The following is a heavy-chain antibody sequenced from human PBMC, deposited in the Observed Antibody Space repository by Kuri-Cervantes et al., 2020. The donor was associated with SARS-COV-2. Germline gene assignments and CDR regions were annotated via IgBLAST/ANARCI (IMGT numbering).Heavy chain of an antibody. CDR3: ARGTPPGGYSYGYTRKYCYYGMDV. J-gene: IGHJ6*02. CDR1: GGSISSSSYY. V-gene: IGHV4-39*07. Sequence: SETLSLTCTVSGGSISSSSYYWGWIRQPPGKGLEWIGSIYYSGSTYYNPSLKSRVTISVDTSKNQFSLKLSSVTAADTAVYYRARGTPPGGYSYGYTRKYCYYGMDVWGQGTTVTVSS. D-gene: IGHD5-18*01. CDR2: IYYSGST.